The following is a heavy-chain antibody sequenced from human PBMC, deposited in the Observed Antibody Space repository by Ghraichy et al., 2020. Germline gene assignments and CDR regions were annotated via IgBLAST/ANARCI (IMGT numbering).Heavy chain of an antibody. Sequence: SETLSLTCAVYGGSFSGYYWSWIRQPPGKGLEWIGEINHSGSTNYNPSLKSRVTISVDTSKNQFSLKLSSVTAADTAVYYCARGTTVTTSAAFDIWGQGTIVTVSS. J-gene: IGHJ3*02. V-gene: IGHV4-34*01. CDR3: ARGTTVTTSAAFDI. CDR1: GGSFSGYY. CDR2: INHSGST. D-gene: IGHD4-17*01.